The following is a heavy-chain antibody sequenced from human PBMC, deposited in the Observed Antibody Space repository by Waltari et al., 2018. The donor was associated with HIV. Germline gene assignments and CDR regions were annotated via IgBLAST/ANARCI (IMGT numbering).Heavy chain of an antibody. CDR1: GFNFSDSG. CDR2: IWFDGGKK. V-gene: IGHV3-33*01. D-gene: IGHD2-15*01. J-gene: IGHJ4*02. CDR3: ARASPEGGYLDY. Sequence: QVQVVESGGGVVPPGTSLRRSCEASGFNFSDSGMHWVRQAPGKGLEWVAVIWFDGGKKVFADSVKGRFTISRDNSKNTVELHMNSVTAEDTAVYYCARASPEGGYLDYWGQGTLVTVSS.